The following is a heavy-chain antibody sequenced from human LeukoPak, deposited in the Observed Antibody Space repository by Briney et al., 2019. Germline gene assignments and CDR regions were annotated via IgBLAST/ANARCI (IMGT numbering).Heavy chain of an antibody. V-gene: IGHV3-30*18. J-gene: IGHJ4*02. CDR2: IRYDESNK. CDR3: AKDRGSGSYPSPHFDY. Sequence: GGSLRLSCAGSGFIFSNYVMHWVRQAPGKGLEWVAAIRYDESNKYYADSVKGRFTISRDNYKNTLYLQMNSLRTEDTAVYYCAKDRGSGSYPSPHFDYWGRGILVTVSA. CDR1: GFIFSNYV. D-gene: IGHD3-10*01.